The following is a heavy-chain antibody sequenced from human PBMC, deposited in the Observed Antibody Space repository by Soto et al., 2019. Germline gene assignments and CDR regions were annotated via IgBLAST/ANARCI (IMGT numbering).Heavy chain of an antibody. Sequence: GASVKVSCKASGYTFTGYYMHWVRQAPGQGLEWMGWINPNSGGTNYAQKFQGRVTMTRDTSISTAYMELSRLRSDDTAVYYCAREEVPAAYYYYGMDVWGQGTTVTVSS. D-gene: IGHD2-2*01. V-gene: IGHV1-2*02. CDR1: GYTFTGYY. CDR3: AREEVPAAYYYYGMDV. J-gene: IGHJ6*02. CDR2: INPNSGGT.